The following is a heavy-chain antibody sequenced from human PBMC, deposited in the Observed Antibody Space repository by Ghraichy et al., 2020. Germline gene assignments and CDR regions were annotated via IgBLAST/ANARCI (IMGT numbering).Heavy chain of an antibody. CDR2: LSDDGAT. J-gene: IGHJ4*02. Sequence: GGSLRLSCAASGFTISHNYMGWVRQAPGKGLEWVSILSDDGATSYTESVRGRFTTSRDHSKNTLYLQMNSLRVDDTAVYYCANIESLQNWGLGNLVTASS. CDR3: ANIESLQN. CDR1: GFTISHNY. D-gene: IGHD5/OR15-5a*01. V-gene: IGHV3-53*01.